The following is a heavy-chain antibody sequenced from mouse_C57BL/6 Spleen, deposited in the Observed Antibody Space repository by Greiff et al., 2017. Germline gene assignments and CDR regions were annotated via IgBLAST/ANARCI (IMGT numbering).Heavy chain of an antibody. CDR3: APHGSIYGGWFAY. J-gene: IGHJ3*01. D-gene: IGHD1-1*01. Sequence: VQLQQSGAELVKPGASVKLSCTASGFNINDYYMHWVKQRTEQGLEWIGRIGPEDGETKYAPKLQGKATITADTSSNTAYLQRSSLTSEDTAVYYCAPHGSIYGGWFAYWGQGTLVTVSA. V-gene: IGHV14-2*01. CDR2: IGPEDGET. CDR1: GFNINDYY.